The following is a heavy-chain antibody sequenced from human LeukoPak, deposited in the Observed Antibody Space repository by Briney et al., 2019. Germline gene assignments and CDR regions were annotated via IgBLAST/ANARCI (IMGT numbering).Heavy chain of an antibody. J-gene: IGHJ4*02. Sequence: GGSLRLSCAASGFTFSSYAMHWVRQAPGKGLEWVAVISYDGSNKYYADSVKGRFTISRDNSKNTLYLQMNSLRAEDTAVYYCARVFHGVDYWGQGTLVTVSS. V-gene: IGHV3-30-3*01. CDR2: ISYDGSNK. CDR1: GFTFSSYA. CDR3: ARVFHGVDY. D-gene: IGHD3-10*01.